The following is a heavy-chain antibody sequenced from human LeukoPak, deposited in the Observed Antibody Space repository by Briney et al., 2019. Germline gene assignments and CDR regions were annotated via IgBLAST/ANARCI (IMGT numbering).Heavy chain of an antibody. V-gene: IGHV4-61*02. CDR3: ARDLHYGSGHFDI. CDR2: IYTSGST. Sequence: SETLSLTCTVSGGSISSGSYYWSWIRQPAGKGLEWIGRIYTSGSTNYNPSLKSRVTISVDTSKNQFSLKLSSVTAADTAVYYCARDLHYGSGHFDIWGQGTMATVSS. CDR1: GGSISSGSYY. J-gene: IGHJ3*02. D-gene: IGHD3-10*01.